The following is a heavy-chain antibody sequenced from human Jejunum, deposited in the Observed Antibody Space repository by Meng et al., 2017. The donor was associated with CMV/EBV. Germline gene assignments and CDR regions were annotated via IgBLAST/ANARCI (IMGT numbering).Heavy chain of an antibody. Sequence: SELTLSSYAMHWVRQAPGKGLEWVAVISYDGSNKYYADSVKGRFTISRDNSKNTLFLQMDSLRAEDTAVYYCAKDTLSGSSGWFDYWGQGTLVTVSS. CDR1: ELTLSSYA. CDR2: ISYDGSNK. V-gene: IGHV3-30*18. CDR3: AKDTLSGSSGWFDY. D-gene: IGHD6-19*01. J-gene: IGHJ4*02.